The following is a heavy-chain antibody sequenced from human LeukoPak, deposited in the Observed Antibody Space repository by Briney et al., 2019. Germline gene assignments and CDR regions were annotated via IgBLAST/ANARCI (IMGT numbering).Heavy chain of an antibody. J-gene: IGHJ5*02. V-gene: IGHV4-31*03. CDR1: GESFSSCNYY. CDR2: IWNSGST. CDR3: ARDVSSMFPNWFDP. D-gene: IGHD6-6*01. Sequence: PSQTLSLTCSVSGESFSSCNYYWTWIRQHPEKGLEWIGYIWNSGSTNYNPALKSRVTISVDTSKNQFSLKLTSVTAADTAIYYCARDVSSMFPNWFDPWGQGILVIVS.